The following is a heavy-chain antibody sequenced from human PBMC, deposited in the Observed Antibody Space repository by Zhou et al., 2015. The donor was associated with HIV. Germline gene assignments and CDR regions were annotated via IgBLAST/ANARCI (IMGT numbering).Heavy chain of an antibody. D-gene: IGHD2-2*01. CDR3: ARAGGKFCSPTSCYVSMCEY. CDR1: GYIFTDYF. J-gene: IGHJ4*02. CDR2: INPIGGGT. Sequence: QVRLVQSGVEVKKPGASVKVSCQASGYIFTDYFIHWVRQAPGQGLEWMGWINPIGGGTNYAQQFQGRVTMARDTSVNTAYMELSGLNSDDTAVYFCARAGGKFCSPTSCYVSMCEYWGQGTLVAVSS. V-gene: IGHV1-2*02.